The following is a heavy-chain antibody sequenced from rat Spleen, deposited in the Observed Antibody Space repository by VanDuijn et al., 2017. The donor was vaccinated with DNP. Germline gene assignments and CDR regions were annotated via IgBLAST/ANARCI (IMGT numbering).Heavy chain of an antibody. D-gene: IGHD1-11*01. CDR3: ARRGYGGRGFFDY. Sequence: EVQLVESGGGLIQPGRSLKLSCAASGFTFSNYDMAWVRQAPSQGLEWVATITYDVTRTYYRDSVKGRFTISRDNAKSTLNLQMDSLRSEDTATYYCARRGYGGRGFFDYWGQGVMVTVSS. J-gene: IGHJ2*01. CDR1: GFTFSNYD. CDR2: ITYDVTRT. V-gene: IGHV5-29*01.